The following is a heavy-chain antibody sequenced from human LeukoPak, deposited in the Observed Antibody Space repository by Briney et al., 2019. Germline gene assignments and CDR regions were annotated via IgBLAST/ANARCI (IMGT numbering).Heavy chain of an antibody. CDR1: GGTFSRYA. CDR3: ARDRDDSSGYYYGRVLEY. J-gene: IGHJ4*02. D-gene: IGHD3-22*01. Sequence: SVKVSCKASGGTFSRYAISWVRQAPGQGLEWMGGIIPMYGTTDYAQKFQGRVTITADESTSTAYMELSSLRSEDTALYYCARDRDDSSGYYYGRVLEYWGQGTLVTVSS. V-gene: IGHV1-69*13. CDR2: IIPMYGTT.